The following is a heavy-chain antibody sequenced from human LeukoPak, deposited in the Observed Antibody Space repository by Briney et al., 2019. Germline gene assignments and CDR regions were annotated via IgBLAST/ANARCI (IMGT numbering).Heavy chain of an antibody. CDR1: GFTSSSYW. J-gene: IGHJ5*02. D-gene: IGHD3-10*01. CDR2: ISGDGTAR. Sequence: GGSLRLSCAASGFTSSSYWMHWVRQVPGKGLVWVSRISGDGTARNYADSVKGRFTISRDDAKNTVDLQMNSLRGEDTAVYYCVRGRGSYGWFDPWGQATLVTVSS. V-gene: IGHV3-74*01. CDR3: VRGRGSYGWFDP.